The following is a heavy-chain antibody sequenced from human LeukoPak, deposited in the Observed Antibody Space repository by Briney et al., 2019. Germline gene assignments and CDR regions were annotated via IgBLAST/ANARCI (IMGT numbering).Heavy chain of an antibody. Sequence: GRSLRLACTGSGFTFSDCDMNWVRQAPGKGLEWHSSISGRSSHIYYADSIKGRFTISRDNAKNSLYLQMNSLRDEDTAVYYCTRAFPPLRTAAAGDVWGQGTLVTVSS. D-gene: IGHD6-13*01. CDR1: GFTFSDCD. V-gene: IGHV3-21*01. J-gene: IGHJ4*02. CDR2: ISGRSSHI. CDR3: TRAFPPLRTAAAGDV.